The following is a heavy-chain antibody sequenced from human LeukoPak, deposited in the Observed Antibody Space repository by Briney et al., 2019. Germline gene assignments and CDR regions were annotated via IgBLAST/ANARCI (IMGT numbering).Heavy chain of an antibody. V-gene: IGHV4-59*01. CDR1: GGSISSYY. J-gene: IGHJ6*03. D-gene: IGHD5-18*01. CDR3: ARTTEGGYSYGYFYYYYMDV. Sequence: SETLSLTCTASGGSISSYYWSWIRQPPGKGLEWIGYIYYSGSTNYKSSLKSRVTISVDTSKNQFSLKLSSVTAADMAVYYCARTTEGGYSYGYFYYYYMDVWGKGTTVTISS. CDR2: IYYSGST.